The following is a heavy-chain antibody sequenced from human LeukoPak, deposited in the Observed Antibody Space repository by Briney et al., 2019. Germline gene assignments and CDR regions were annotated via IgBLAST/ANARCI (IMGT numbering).Heavy chain of an antibody. J-gene: IGHJ6*02. CDR1: GYTFTNYG. D-gene: IGHD1-14*01. V-gene: IGHV1-18*01. Sequence: ASVKVSCKASGYTFTNYGISWVRQAPGQGLEWMGWTSAYNGNTNYAQKLQGRVTMTTDTSTSTAYMELRSLRSDDTAVYYCARDRIYYYYNMDVWGQGTTVTVSS. CDR2: TSAYNGNT. CDR3: ARDRIYYYYNMDV.